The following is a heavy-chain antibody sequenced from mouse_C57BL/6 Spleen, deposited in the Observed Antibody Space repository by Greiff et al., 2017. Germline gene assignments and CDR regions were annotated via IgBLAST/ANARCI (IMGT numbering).Heavy chain of an antibody. CDR2: INPNNGGT. V-gene: IGHV1-22*01. J-gene: IGHJ3*01. Sequence: EVQLQQSGPELVKPGASVKMSCKASGYTFTDYNMHWVKQSHGKSLEWIGYINPNNGGTSYNQKFKGKATLTVNKSSSPAYMGLRSLTSEDSAVYYCARDWDPAWFAYWGQGTLVTVSA. CDR1: GYTFTDYN. CDR3: ARDWDPAWFAY. D-gene: IGHD4-1*01.